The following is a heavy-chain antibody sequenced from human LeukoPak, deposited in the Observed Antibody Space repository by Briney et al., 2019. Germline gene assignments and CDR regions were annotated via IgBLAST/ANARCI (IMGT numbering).Heavy chain of an antibody. Sequence: ASVKVSCKASGGTFISYAISWMRQAPGQGLEWRGGIIPIFGTANYAQKFQGRVTITSDESTSTAYMELSSLRSEDTAVYYCASTWELPTTWFDPWGQGTLVTVSS. J-gene: IGHJ5*02. CDR2: IIPIFGTA. V-gene: IGHV1-69*01. CDR3: ASTWELPTTWFDP. D-gene: IGHD1-26*01. CDR1: GGTFISYA.